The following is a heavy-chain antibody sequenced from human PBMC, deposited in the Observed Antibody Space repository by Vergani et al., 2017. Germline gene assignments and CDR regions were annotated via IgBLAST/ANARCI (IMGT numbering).Heavy chain of an antibody. Sequence: QVQLVESGGGVVQPGRSLRLSCAASGFTFSSYGMHWVHQAPGKGLEWVAVIWYDGSNKYYADSVKGRFTISRDNSKNTLYLQMNSLRAEDTAVYYCARGRYFDWLFQLDYWGQGTLVTVSS. CDR2: IWYDGSNK. V-gene: IGHV3-33*01. D-gene: IGHD3-9*01. J-gene: IGHJ4*02. CDR3: ARGRYFDWLFQLDY. CDR1: GFTFSSYG.